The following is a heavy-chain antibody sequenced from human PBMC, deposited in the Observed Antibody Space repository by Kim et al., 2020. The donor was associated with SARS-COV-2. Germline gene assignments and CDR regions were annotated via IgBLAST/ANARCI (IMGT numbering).Heavy chain of an antibody. CDR1: GFTFDDYA. D-gene: IGHD2-21*02. Sequence: GGSLRLSCAASGFTFDDYAMHWVRQAPGKGLEWVSLISGDGDSTYYADSVKGRFTISRDNSKNSLYLQMNSLRTEDTALYYCAKEAYCGGDCYWVSYYYYGMDVWGQGTTVTVSS. V-gene: IGHV3-43*02. CDR3: AKEAYCGGDCYWVSYYYYGMDV. CDR2: ISGDGDST. J-gene: IGHJ6*02.